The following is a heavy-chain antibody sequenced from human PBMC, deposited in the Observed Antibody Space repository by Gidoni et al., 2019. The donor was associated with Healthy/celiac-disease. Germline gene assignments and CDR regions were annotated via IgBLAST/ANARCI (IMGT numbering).Heavy chain of an antibody. CDR2: IYTSGST. V-gene: IGHV4-61*02. J-gene: IGHJ4*02. CDR3: ARDFAVAAFDY. Sequence: QVQLQESVPGLLKPSQPLSLTCTVSGGSISSGSYYWSWIRQPAGKGLEWIGRIYTSGSTNYNPSLKSRVTISVDTSKNQFSLKLSSVTAADTAVYYCARDFAVAAFDYWGQGTLVTVSS. CDR1: GGSISSGSYY. D-gene: IGHD6-19*01.